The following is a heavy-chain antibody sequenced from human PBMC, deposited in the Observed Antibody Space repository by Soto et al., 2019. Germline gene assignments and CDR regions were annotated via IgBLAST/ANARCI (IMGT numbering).Heavy chain of an antibody. D-gene: IGHD1-26*01. CDR3: AKDDRPVSGSYPSFDY. V-gene: IGHV3-30*18. CDR2: ISYDGSNK. CDR1: GFTFSSYG. Sequence: PGGSLRLSCAASGFTFSSYGMHWVRQAPGKGLEWVAVISYDGSNKYYADSVKGRFTISRDNSKNTLYLQMNSLRAEDTAVYYCAKDDRPVSGSYPSFDYWGQGTLVTVSS. J-gene: IGHJ4*02.